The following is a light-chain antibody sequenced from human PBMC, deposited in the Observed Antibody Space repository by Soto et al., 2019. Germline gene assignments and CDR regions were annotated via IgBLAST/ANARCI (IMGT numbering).Light chain of an antibody. J-gene: IGKJ2*01. CDR1: ENIYTSY. V-gene: IGKV3-20*01. CDR2: DAS. Sequence: VLTPSPGTLSLSPGARATRSCRASENIYTSYVAWFQQRPGQPPRLLIYDASSRAAGVPHRFSGSGSGTDFALTISRLEPEDFAPYYCQRYGGSPPYTFGQGTKVEIK. CDR3: QRYGGSPPYT.